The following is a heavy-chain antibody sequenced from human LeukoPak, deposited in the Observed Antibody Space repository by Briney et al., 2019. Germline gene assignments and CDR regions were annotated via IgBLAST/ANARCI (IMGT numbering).Heavy chain of an antibody. J-gene: IGHJ5*02. D-gene: IGHD3-10*01. Sequence: GGSLRLSCAASGFTFSSYAMSWVRQAPGKGLECVSAISGSGGSTYYADSVKGRFTISRDNSKNTLYLQMNSLRAEDTAVYYCAKTRRTTMVRGAKGWFDPWGQGTLVTVSS. CDR1: GFTFSSYA. V-gene: IGHV3-23*01. CDR3: AKTRRTTMVRGAKGWFDP. CDR2: ISGSGGST.